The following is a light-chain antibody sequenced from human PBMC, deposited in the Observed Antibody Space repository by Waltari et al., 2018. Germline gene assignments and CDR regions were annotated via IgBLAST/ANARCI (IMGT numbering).Light chain of an antibody. Sequence: EIVLTQSPGTLSLSPGERATLSCRASQSVASNFLAWYQQKPGQAPRLLIDGASSRVTGIPDRFSGSGSGTDFTLPISRLEPVDFAVYYCQQYDFSVPLTFGGGTKVEIK. CDR2: GAS. CDR1: QSVASNF. J-gene: IGKJ4*01. CDR3: QQYDFSVPLT. V-gene: IGKV3-20*01.